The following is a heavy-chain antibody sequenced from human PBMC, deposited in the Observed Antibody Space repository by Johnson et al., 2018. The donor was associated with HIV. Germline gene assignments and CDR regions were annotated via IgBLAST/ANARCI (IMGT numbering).Heavy chain of an antibody. V-gene: IGHV3-30*02. D-gene: IGHD7-27*01. J-gene: IGHJ3*02. CDR2: IRYDGSNK. CDR3: ASGDELGDDAFDI. CDR1: GFTFSSYG. Sequence: QVQLVESGGGVVQPGGSLRLYCAASGFTFSSYGMHWVRQAPGKGLEWVAFIRYDGSNKYYADSVKGRFTISRDNSKNTLYLQMNSLRAEDTALYYCASGDELGDDAFDIWGQGTMVTVSS.